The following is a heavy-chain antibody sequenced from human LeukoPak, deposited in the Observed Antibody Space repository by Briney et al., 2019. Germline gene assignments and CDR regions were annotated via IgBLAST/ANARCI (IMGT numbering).Heavy chain of an antibody. Sequence: ASVKVSCKASGYTFTGYYMHWVRQAPGQGLEWMGWINPNSGGTNYAQKFQGRVTMTRDTSISTAYMELSRLRSDDTAVYYCARDFSRIAAAGTGYYHYYYMDVWGKGTTVTVSS. CDR2: INPNSGGT. D-gene: IGHD6-13*01. CDR1: GYTFTGYY. CDR3: ARDFSRIAAAGTGYYHYYYMDV. V-gene: IGHV1-2*02. J-gene: IGHJ6*03.